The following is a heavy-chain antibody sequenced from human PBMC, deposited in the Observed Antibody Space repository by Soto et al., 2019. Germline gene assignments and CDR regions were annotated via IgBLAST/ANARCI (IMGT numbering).Heavy chain of an antibody. Sequence: GGLRLSCAASGFTLGNYWMHWVRQSPGKGLMWVARIKSDGSSSSYADSVKGRFTISRDNAKNTLYLQMNSLGAEDSAVYYCNRVIVGGNGHFAYWGQLTLVTVSX. J-gene: IGHJ4*02. V-gene: IGHV3-74*01. CDR1: GFTLGNYW. D-gene: IGHD1-26*01. CDR2: IKSDGSSS. CDR3: NRVIVGGNGHFAY.